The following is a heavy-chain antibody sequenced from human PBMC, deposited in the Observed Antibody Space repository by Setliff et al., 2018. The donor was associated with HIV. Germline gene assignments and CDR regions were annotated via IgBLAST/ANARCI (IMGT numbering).Heavy chain of an antibody. CDR1: GYSFTDHY. J-gene: IGHJ3*02. Sequence: ASVKVSCKFSGYSFTDHYIHWVQQAPGRGLEWVGLVDPENPKTIYAEKFHGRVTITADTSTDTAYMELRSLTSDDTAVYYCARSKTFYDFWGGYYTHGAFKIWGLGTMVTVSS. CDR3: ARSKTFYDFWGGYYTHGAFKI. D-gene: IGHD3-3*01. V-gene: IGHV1-69-2*01. CDR2: VDPENPKT.